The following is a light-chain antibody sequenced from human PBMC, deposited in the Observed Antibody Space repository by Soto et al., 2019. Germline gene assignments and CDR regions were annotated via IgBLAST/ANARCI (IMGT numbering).Light chain of an antibody. Sequence: EIVLTQSPATLSLSPGERATLSCRASQSVSSYLAWYQQKPGQAPRLLIYDASNRATGIPPRFSGSGSWTDFPLTISTLEPEDFAVYYGQQRSNWPRYTFGQGTKLEIK. CDR1: QSVSSY. CDR2: DAS. V-gene: IGKV3-11*01. CDR3: QQRSNWPRYT. J-gene: IGKJ2*01.